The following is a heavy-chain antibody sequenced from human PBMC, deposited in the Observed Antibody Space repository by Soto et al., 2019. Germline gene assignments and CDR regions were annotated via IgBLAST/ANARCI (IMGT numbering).Heavy chain of an antibody. Sequence: TLSLTCPVCGRAISSGGYYGSWLRKHPGKGLEWIGYIYYSGSTYYNLSLKSRVTISVDTSKNQFSLKLSSVTAADTAVYYCARGLTTRLRYYYYVMDVWGQGRTVTVSS. CDR2: IYYSGST. J-gene: IGHJ6*02. V-gene: IGHV4-31*03. D-gene: IGHD5-12*01. CDR1: GRAISSGGYY. CDR3: ARGLTTRLRYYYYVMDV.